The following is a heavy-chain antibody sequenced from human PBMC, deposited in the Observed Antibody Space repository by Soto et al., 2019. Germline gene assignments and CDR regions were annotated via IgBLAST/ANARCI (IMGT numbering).Heavy chain of an antibody. CDR3: AKFSSHYGMAV. CDR2: ISGSGGST. Sequence: GSLRLSRAASGXTFSSSSMSGVRQAPGKGLELVSAISGSGGSTYYADSVKGRFTVSRDNSKNTLYLKLNSLRPEDTAVYYCAKFSSHYGMAVWGQGITGPVSS. CDR1: GXTFSSSS. V-gene: IGHV3-23*01. J-gene: IGHJ6*02.